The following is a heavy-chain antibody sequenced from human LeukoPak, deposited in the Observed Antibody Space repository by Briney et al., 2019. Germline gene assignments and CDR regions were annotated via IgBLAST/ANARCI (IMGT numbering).Heavy chain of an antibody. CDR3: ATRRSTSRDYYYGMDV. J-gene: IGHJ6*02. D-gene: IGHD2-2*01. V-gene: IGHV1-24*01. Sequence: ASVTVSCKVSAYTLTELSMHWVRQAPGKGLEWMGGFDPEDGETIYAQKFQGRVTMTEDTSTDTAYMELSSLRSEDTAVYYCATRRSTSRDYYYGMDVWGQGTTVTVSS. CDR1: AYTLTELS. CDR2: FDPEDGET.